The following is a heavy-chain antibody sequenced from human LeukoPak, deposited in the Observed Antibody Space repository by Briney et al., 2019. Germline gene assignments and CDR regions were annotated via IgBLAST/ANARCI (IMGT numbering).Heavy chain of an antibody. V-gene: IGHV4-34*01. CDR2: INHSGST. CDR3: ARHYGPEERAFDT. CDR1: GGSFSDSY. J-gene: IGHJ3*02. Sequence: SETLSLTCAVYGGSFSDSYWSWIRQPPGRGLEWIGEINHSGSTNYNPSLKSRVTISEDTSKNQFSLKVNSVTAADTAVYYCARHYGPEERAFDTWGQGTTVTVSS. D-gene: IGHD3-10*01.